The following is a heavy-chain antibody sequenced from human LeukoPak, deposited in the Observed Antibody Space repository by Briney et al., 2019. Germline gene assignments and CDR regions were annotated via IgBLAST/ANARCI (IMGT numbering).Heavy chain of an antibody. V-gene: IGHV3-74*01. J-gene: IGHJ4*02. CDR1: GFTFSSYW. Sequence: GGSLRLSCAASGFTFSSYWMHWVRHAPGKGLVWVSRINSDGSSTSYADSVKGRFTISRDNAKNTLYLQMNSLRAEDTAVYYCERGYSYGNFDYWGQGTLVTVSS. CDR2: INSDGSST. CDR3: ERGYSYGNFDY. D-gene: IGHD5-18*01.